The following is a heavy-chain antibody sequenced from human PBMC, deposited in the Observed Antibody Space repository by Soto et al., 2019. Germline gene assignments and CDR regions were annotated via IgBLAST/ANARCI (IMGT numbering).Heavy chain of an antibody. Sequence: PGGSLRLSCAASGFTFSSSSMHWVRRAPGKGLEWVSGISTNGDTANYADSVKGRFTISRDNSKNALYMQMNGLRPEDTAVYYCAKDLSRWPHYALDSWGQGTLGTGSS. D-gene: IGHD4-17*01. J-gene: IGHJ5*01. CDR1: GFTFSSSS. CDR2: ISTNGDTA. CDR3: AKDLSRWPHYALDS. V-gene: IGHV3-23*01.